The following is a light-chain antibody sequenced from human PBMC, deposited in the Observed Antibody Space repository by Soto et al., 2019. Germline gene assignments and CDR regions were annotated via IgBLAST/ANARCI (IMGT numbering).Light chain of an antibody. CDR3: CSYAGSYTRYV. V-gene: IGLV2-11*01. CDR1: SSDVGGYNY. J-gene: IGLJ1*01. CDR2: DVS. Sequence: QSALTQPSSVSGSPGQSVTISCTGTSSDVGGYNYVSWYQQHPGKAPKFMIYDVSKRPSGVPDRFSGSKSGNTASLTISGLQAEDEADYYCCSYAGSYTRYVFGTGTKVTVL.